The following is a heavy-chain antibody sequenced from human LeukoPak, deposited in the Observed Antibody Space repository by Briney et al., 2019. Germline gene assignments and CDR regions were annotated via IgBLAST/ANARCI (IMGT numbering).Heavy chain of an antibody. CDR1: GFTFSSYE. D-gene: IGHD1-1*01. J-gene: IGHJ4*02. Sequence: PGGSLRLSCAASGFTFSSYEMNWVRQAPGKGLEWVSYISSSGSTIYYADSVKGRFTISRDNAKNSLYLQMNSLRAEDTAVYYCARGSTTGTFDYWGQGTLVTASS. CDR2: ISSSGSTI. V-gene: IGHV3-48*03. CDR3: ARGSTTGTFDY.